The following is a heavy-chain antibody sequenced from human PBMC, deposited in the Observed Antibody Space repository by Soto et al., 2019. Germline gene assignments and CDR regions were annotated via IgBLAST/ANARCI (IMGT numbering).Heavy chain of an antibody. D-gene: IGHD6-6*01. CDR1: GYTFTSYG. Sequence: ASVKVSCKASGYTFTSYGISWVRQAPGQGLEWMGWISAYNGNTNYAQKFQGRVTMTRDTSTSTVYMELSSLRSKDTAVYYCARDPPSLRPNDYYYYYGMDVWGQGTTVTVSS. J-gene: IGHJ6*02. CDR2: ISAYNGNT. CDR3: ARDPPSLRPNDYYYYYGMDV. V-gene: IGHV1-18*01.